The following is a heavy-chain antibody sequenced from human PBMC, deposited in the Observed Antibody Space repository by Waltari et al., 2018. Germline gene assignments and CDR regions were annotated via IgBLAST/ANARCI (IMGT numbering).Heavy chain of an antibody. J-gene: IGHJ5*02. D-gene: IGHD2-15*01. CDR2: IYHSGGT. CDR3: ARVVKDIVVVVAATRVNWFDP. Sequence: QVQLQESGPGLVQPSGTLSLTCAVSGGSISSSTWWSWVRQPTGKGLGWIGEIYHSGGTNYNPSLKSRVTISVDKSKNQFSLKLSSVTAADTAVYYCARVVKDIVVVVAATRVNWFDPWGHVTLVTVSS. CDR1: GGSISSSTW. V-gene: IGHV4-4*02.